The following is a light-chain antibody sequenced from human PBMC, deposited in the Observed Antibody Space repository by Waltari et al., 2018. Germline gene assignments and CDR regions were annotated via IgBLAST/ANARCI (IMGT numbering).Light chain of an antibody. V-gene: IGLV2-14*03. CDR2: DVN. CDR3: SSYTSSSTRVV. CDR1: SSDVGGYNY. J-gene: IGLJ2*01. Sequence: QSALTQPASGSGSPGQSITISCTGTSSDVGGYNYVPRYQQHPGKAPKLMIYDVNNRPSGVSNRFSGSKSGNTASLTISGLQAEDEADYYCSSYTSSSTRVVFGGGTKLTVL.